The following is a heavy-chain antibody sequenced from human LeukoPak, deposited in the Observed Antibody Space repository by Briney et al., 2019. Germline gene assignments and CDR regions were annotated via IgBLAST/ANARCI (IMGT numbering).Heavy chain of an antibody. CDR2: ISATSNYI. V-gene: IGHV3-21*01. J-gene: IGHJ4*02. Sequence: GGTLRLSRAPSGFTFSSHSMNRVRQAPGKALEWLSSISATSNYIYYADSVKGRFTISRDNAKNSLYLQMNSLRAEDTAVYYCARDTSGYTFDDWGQGTLVSVSS. CDR1: GFTFSSHS. D-gene: IGHD5-18*01. CDR3: ARDTSGYTFDD.